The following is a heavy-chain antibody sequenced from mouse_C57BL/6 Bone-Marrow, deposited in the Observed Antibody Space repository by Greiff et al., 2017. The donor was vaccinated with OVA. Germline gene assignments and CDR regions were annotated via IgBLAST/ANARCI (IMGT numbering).Heavy chain of an antibody. CDR3: AREFYGNYEDY. D-gene: IGHD2-1*01. Sequence: VQLQQSGAELVRPGTSVKVSCKASGYAFTNYLIEWVKQRPGQGLKWIGVINPGSGGTNYNEKFKGKATLTADKSSSTAYMQLSSLTSEDSAVYFCAREFYGNYEDYWGQGTTLTVSS. CDR2: INPGSGGT. CDR1: GYAFTNYL. J-gene: IGHJ2*01. V-gene: IGHV1-54*01.